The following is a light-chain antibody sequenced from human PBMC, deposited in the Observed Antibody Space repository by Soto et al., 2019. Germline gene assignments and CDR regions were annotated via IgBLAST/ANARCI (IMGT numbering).Light chain of an antibody. CDR1: QSVTNY. CDR3: HQYDDWPPA. Sequence: EVVLTQSPATLSLSPGERATLSCRASQSVTNYLTWYQQKPGQAPRLLIYGPSTRASGIPARFSGSGSGREFTLTISSLQSEDFAVYYCHQYDDWPPAFGQGTKVDIK. V-gene: IGKV3-15*01. J-gene: IGKJ1*01. CDR2: GPS.